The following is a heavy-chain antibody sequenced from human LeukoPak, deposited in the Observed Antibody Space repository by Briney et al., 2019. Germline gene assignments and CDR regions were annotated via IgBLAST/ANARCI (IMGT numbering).Heavy chain of an antibody. Sequence: GGSLRLSCAASGFTFSSYAMSWVRQAPGKGLEWVSAISGSGGSTYYADSVKGRFTISRDNSKNTLYLQMNSLRAEDTAVYYCAKDLISEHYYDSGDWGQGTLVTVSS. CDR2: ISGSGGST. V-gene: IGHV3-23*01. J-gene: IGHJ4*02. CDR3: AKDLISEHYYDSGD. CDR1: GFTFSSYA. D-gene: IGHD3-22*01.